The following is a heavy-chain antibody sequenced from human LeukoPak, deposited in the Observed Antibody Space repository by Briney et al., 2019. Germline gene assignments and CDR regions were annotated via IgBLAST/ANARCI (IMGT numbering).Heavy chain of an antibody. CDR1: GYTFTTYY. D-gene: IGHD4-17*01. J-gene: IGHJ5*02. Sequence: ASVKVSCKASGYTFTTYYIHWVRQAPGQGLEWMGIINPSAGSTSYAQKFQGRVTMTRDMSTSTVYMELSSLRSEDTAVYYCARDLSTVTTLVHWGQGTLATVSS. CDR2: INPSAGST. CDR3: ARDLSTVTTLVH. V-gene: IGHV1-46*01.